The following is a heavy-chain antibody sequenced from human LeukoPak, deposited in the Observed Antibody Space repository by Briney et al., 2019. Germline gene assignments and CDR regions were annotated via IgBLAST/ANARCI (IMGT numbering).Heavy chain of an antibody. Sequence: GGSLRLSCAASGFTVNTYAMSWVRQTPVKGLEWVSSISGGSDGTTKYADSVKGRFSMSRDTSKNTLFLQLSNLRAEDTAVYYCAKDQGRDYAPPGSATHFYWGQGTQVAVSS. CDR3: AKDQGRDYAPPGSATHFY. J-gene: IGHJ4*02. CDR1: GFTVNTYA. V-gene: IGHV3-23*01. D-gene: IGHD4/OR15-4a*01. CDR2: ISGGSDGTT.